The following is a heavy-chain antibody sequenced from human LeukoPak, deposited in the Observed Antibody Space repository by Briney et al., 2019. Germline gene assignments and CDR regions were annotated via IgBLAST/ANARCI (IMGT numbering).Heavy chain of an antibody. CDR2: INPNSGGT. V-gene: IGHV1-2*02. Sequence: ASVKVSCKASGYTFTGYYMHWVRQAPGQGLEWMGWINPNSGGTNYAQKFQGRVTMTRDTSISTAYMELSRLRSDDTAVYYCARGPYYYGSGSDRFDYWGQGTLVTVSS. CDR3: ARGPYYYGSGSDRFDY. J-gene: IGHJ4*02. CDR1: GYTFTGYY. D-gene: IGHD3-10*01.